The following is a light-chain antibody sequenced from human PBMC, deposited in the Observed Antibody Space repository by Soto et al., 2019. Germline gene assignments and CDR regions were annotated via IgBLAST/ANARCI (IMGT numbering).Light chain of an antibody. Sequence: AIQMTQSPSSLSASVGDRVTITCRVSQGIRNDLGWYQQKPWKAPKLLIYAASSLQSGVPSRFSGSGSGTDFTLTISSLQPEDFATYYCLQDYNYPWTFGQGTKVEIK. CDR2: AAS. J-gene: IGKJ1*01. CDR1: QGIRND. V-gene: IGKV1-6*01. CDR3: LQDYNYPWT.